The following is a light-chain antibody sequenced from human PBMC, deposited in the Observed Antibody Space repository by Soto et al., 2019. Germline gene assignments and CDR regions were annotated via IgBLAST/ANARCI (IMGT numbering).Light chain of an antibody. Sequence: EIVLTQSPATLSLSPGERATLSCRASQSVSSYLAWYQQKPGQAPRLLIYDASSRATGIPARFSGSGSGTDCNLTISSLVPEDLAVYYCQQRSNWPPALTFGGGTKVEIK. V-gene: IGKV3-11*01. CDR2: DAS. J-gene: IGKJ4*01. CDR1: QSVSSY. CDR3: QQRSNWPPALT.